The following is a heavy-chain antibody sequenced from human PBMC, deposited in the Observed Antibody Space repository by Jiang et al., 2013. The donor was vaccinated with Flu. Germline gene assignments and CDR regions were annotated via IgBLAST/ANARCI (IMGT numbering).Heavy chain of an antibody. CDR2: PILVTLDT. CDR3: ARHVRTGLGVNWFDP. D-gene: IGHD2-8*01. J-gene: IGHJ5*02. V-gene: IGHV5-51*01. Sequence: EWMGSHPILVTLDTTIQPAFQGQVTISADKSISTAYLQWSSLKASDTAMYYCARHVRTGLGVNWFDPWGQGTLVTVSS.